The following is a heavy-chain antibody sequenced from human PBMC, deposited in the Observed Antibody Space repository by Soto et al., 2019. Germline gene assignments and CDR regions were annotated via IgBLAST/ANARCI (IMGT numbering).Heavy chain of an antibody. Sequence: QMQLQESGPGLVKPSETLSLTCTVSNGSISTTSYNWGWIRQSPGKGLEWIGTIFYTGTTSYNPSIKSGVTITVDTSNNQFSRKLASVTAADTAVYYCARHGSFWGQGILVVVSS. CDR2: IFYTGTT. CDR3: ARHGSF. D-gene: IGHD3-16*02. V-gene: IGHV4-39*01. CDR1: NGSISTTSYN. J-gene: IGHJ4*02.